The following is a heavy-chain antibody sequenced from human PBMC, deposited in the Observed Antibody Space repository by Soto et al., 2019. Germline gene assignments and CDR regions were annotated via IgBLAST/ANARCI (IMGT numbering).Heavy chain of an antibody. CDR1: GFTFSNSI. V-gene: IGHV3-21*01. J-gene: IGHJ3*02. D-gene: IGHD6-13*01. CDR3: ATSTWYAFDI. CDR2: ISGSSDFL. Sequence: PGGSLRLSCAASGFTFSNSIINWVRQAPGQGLEWVSSISGSSDFLYYADSVKGRFTISRDTATNSLYLQMNSLRAEDTAVYYCATSTWYAFDIWGQGTMVIVSS.